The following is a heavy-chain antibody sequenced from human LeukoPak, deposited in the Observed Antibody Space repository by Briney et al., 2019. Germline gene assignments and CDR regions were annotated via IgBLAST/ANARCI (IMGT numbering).Heavy chain of an antibody. CDR1: GGSFSGYY. CDR3: ARGPYCGGDCYSHLDY. J-gene: IGHJ4*02. CDR2: INHSGST. D-gene: IGHD2-21*02. V-gene: IGHV4-34*01. Sequence: SATLSLTCAVYGGSFSGYYWSWIRQPPGKGLEWIGEINHSGSTNYNPSLKSRVTISVDTSKNQFSLKLSSVTAADTAVYYCARGPYCGGDCYSHLDYWGQGTLVTVSS.